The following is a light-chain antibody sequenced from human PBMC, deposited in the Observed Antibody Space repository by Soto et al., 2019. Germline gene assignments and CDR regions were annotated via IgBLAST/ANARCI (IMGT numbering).Light chain of an antibody. CDR3: QQRSNWTWT. CDR1: QSVSSY. CDR2: DAS. J-gene: IGKJ1*01. V-gene: IGKV3-11*01. Sequence: ENRLTQCPATRSLSPGERATLCCRASQSVSSYLAWYQQKPGQAPRLLIYDASNRATGIPARFSGSGSGTDFTLTISSLEPEDFAVYYCQQRSNWTWTFGQGTKVDIK.